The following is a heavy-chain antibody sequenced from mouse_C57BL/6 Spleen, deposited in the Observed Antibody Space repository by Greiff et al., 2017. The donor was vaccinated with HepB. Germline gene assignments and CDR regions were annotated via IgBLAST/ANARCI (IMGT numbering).Heavy chain of an antibody. CDR3: ASSTERGFFDY. Sequence: QVQLQQPGAELVRPGSSVKLSCKASGYTFTSYWMHWVKQRPIQGLEWIGNIDPSDSETHYNQKFKDKATLTVDKSSSTAYMQLSSLTSEDSAVYYCASSTERGFFDYWGQGTTVTVSS. CDR1: GYTFTSYW. J-gene: IGHJ2*01. V-gene: IGHV1-52*01. CDR2: IDPSDSET.